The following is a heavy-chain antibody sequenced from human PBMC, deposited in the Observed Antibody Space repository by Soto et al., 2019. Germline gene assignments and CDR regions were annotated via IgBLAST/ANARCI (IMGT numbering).Heavy chain of an antibody. J-gene: IGHJ4*02. CDR2: IYYSGST. V-gene: IGHV4-59*12. CDR1: GGSISSYY. D-gene: IGHD3-22*01. CDR3: ARGYYVSSGYYALMY. Sequence: SETLSLTCTVSGGSISSYYLSWIRQPPGKGLEWIGYIYYSGSTNYNPSLKSRVTISVDKSKNQFSLKLSSVTAADTAVYYCARGYYVSSGYYALMYWGQGTLVTVSS.